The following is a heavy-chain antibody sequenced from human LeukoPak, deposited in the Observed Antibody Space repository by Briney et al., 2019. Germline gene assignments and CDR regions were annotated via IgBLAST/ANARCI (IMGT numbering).Heavy chain of an antibody. Sequence: ASVKVSCKASGYTFTSYGISWVRQAPGQGLEWMGWISAYNGNTNYAQKLQGRVTMTTDTSTSTAYMELRSLRSDDTAVYYCAREGYSSSWYPLPFDYWGQGTLVTVSS. D-gene: IGHD6-13*01. J-gene: IGHJ4*02. CDR2: ISAYNGNT. CDR1: GYTFTSYG. CDR3: AREGYSSSWYPLPFDY. V-gene: IGHV1-18*01.